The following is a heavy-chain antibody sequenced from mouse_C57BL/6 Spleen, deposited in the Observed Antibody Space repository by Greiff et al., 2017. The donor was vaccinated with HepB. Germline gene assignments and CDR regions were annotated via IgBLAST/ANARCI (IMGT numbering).Heavy chain of an antibody. CDR1: GYTFTSYW. CDR3: ARGENLGRGLDY. J-gene: IGHJ2*01. CDR2: IDPSDRYT. Sequence: QVQLQQPGAELVMPGASVKLSCKASGYTFTSYWMHWVKQRPGQGLEWIGEIDPSDRYTNYNQKFKGKSTLTVDKSSSTAYMPLSSLTSEDSAVYDWARGENLGRGLDYWGQGTTLTVSS. D-gene: IGHD4-1*01. V-gene: IGHV1-69*01.